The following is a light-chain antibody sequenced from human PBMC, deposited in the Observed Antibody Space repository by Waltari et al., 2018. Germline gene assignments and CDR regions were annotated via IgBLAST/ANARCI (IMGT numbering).Light chain of an antibody. CDR3: SSYAGSNNVV. Sequence: HSALTHPPPAARPPRPPVTLSCTGPTLDAGGYNYVAWYQQHPGKAPKLMIYEVSKRPSGVPDRFSGSKSGNTASLTVSGLQAEDEADYYCSSYAGSNNVVFGTGTKVTVL. CDR1: TLDAGGYNY. CDR2: EVS. J-gene: IGLJ1*01. V-gene: IGLV2-8*01.